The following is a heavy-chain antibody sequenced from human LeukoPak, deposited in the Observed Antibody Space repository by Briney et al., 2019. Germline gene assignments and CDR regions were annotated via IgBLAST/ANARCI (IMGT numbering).Heavy chain of an antibody. V-gene: IGHV3-23*01. D-gene: IGHD6-19*01. CDR1: GLTSSSYA. CDR3: AKLKAGNFDY. Sequence: GGSLILSCAASGLTSSSYAMSWVRQAPGKGLEWVSFISGSGGSRYYADSVKGRFTISRDDSKNTIYLQMNSLRAEDTAVYYRAKLKAGNFDYWGQGTLVIVSS. CDR2: ISGSGGSR. J-gene: IGHJ4*02.